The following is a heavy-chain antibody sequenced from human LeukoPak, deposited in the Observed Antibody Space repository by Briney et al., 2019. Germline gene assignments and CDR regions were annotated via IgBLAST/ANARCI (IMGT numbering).Heavy chain of an antibody. CDR2: IYTSGRT. V-gene: IGHV4-61*02. CDR1: GDSISSGSHY. D-gene: IGHD3-9*01. J-gene: IGHJ4*02. Sequence: SQTLSLTCTVSGDSISSGSHYWSWIRPPAGKGLEWIGRIYTSGRTNYNPSLKSRVTISVDTSKNQFSLKLSSVTAADTAVYYCARISLTGYAPISGYFDYWGQGTLVTVSS. CDR3: ARISLTGYAPISGYFDY.